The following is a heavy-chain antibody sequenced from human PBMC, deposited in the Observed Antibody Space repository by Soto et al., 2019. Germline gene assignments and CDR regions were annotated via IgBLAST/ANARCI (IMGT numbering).Heavy chain of an antibody. V-gene: IGHV4-31*03. CDR3: ARRYGASFDY. CDR2: MYYSGTT. CDR1: GASISSGGYY. Sequence: TSETLSLTCTVSGASISSGGYYWSWIRQHPGKGLEWIGYMYYSGTTYYNPSLKSRVTISVDTSKNQFSLKLSSVTAADTAVYYCARRYGASFDYWGQGTLVTVSS. D-gene: IGHD4-17*01. J-gene: IGHJ4*02.